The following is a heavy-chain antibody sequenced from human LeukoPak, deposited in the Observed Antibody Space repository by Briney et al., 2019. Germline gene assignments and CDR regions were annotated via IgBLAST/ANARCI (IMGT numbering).Heavy chain of an antibody. CDR3: ARDDGAIDFDY. J-gene: IGHJ4*02. Sequence: GRSLRLSRAASGFTFSSYAMHWVRQAPGKGLEWVAVISYDGSNKYYADSVKGRFTISRDNSKNTLYLQMNSLRAEDTAVYYCARDDGAIDFDYWGQGTLVTVSS. D-gene: IGHD4-17*01. V-gene: IGHV3-30-3*01. CDR1: GFTFSSYA. CDR2: ISYDGSNK.